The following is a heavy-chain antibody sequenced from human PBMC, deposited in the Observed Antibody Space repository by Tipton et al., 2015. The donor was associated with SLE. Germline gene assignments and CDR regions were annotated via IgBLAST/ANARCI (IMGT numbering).Heavy chain of an antibody. D-gene: IGHD3-3*01. J-gene: IGHJ4*02. CDR2: IHHSGIT. V-gene: IGHV4-38-2*02. CDR3: ARDFFHDYWSAEQGRKSFYFDN. CDR1: GYSIRNGYY. Sequence: LRLSCNVSGYSIRNGYYWGWIRQAPGKGLEWTGTIHHSGITYYNPSLKSRVTISVDTSKNQFSLKLRSVTAADTAMYFCARDFFHDYWSAEQGRKSFYFDNWGQGALVTVPS.